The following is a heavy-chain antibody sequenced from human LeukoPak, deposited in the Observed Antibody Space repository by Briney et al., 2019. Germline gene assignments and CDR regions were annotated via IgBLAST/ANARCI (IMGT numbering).Heavy chain of an antibody. D-gene: IGHD2-21*01. CDR3: ARGRAVIARYYFDY. CDR1: GGSFSGYY. J-gene: IGHJ4*02. V-gene: IGHV4-34*01. CDR2: INHSGST. Sequence: PSETLSLTCAVYGGSFSGYYWSWIRQPPGKGLEWIGEINHSGSTNYNPSLKSRVTISVDTSKNQFSLKLSSVTAADTAVYYCARGRAVIARYYFDYWGQGTLVTVSS.